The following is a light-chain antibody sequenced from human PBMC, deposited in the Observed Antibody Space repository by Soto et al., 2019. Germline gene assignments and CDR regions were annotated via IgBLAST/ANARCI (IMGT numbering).Light chain of an antibody. CDR2: GAS. CDR1: QSVNSDY. CDR3: LHYGGSPLT. V-gene: IGKV3-20*01. Sequence: EIVMTQSPATLSVSPGERATLSCRASQSVNSDYLAWFQQKPGQAPRLLIYGASTRTTGIPDRFSGSGSGTDFTLTIGRLEPGDFAVYYCLHYGGSPLTFGQGTRLEIK. J-gene: IGKJ5*01.